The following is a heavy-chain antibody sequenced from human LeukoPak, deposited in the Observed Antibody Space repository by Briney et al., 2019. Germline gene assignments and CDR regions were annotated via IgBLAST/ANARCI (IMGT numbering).Heavy chain of an antibody. J-gene: IGHJ4*02. V-gene: IGHV4-59*08. CDR3: ARRGGYHSLAY. Sequence: SETLSLTCTVSGGSISSYYWSWIRQPPGKGLEWIGYIYYSGSTNYNPSLKSRVTISVDTSKNQFSLKLSSVTAADTAVYYCARRGGYHSLAYWGQGTLVTVSS. D-gene: IGHD1-26*01. CDR2: IYYSGST. CDR1: GGSISSYY.